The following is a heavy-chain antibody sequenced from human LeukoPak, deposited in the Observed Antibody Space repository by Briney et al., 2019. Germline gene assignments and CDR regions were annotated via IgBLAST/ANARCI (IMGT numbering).Heavy chain of an antibody. CDR1: GFSFDDYA. D-gene: IGHD3-22*01. Sequence: GGSLTLSCAASGFSFDDYAMHWVRQAPGKDLERVSGISWNSDSIGYADSVKGRFTISRDNAKNSLYLQMNSLRAEDTALYYCAKELGASQDYDSSGYDYWGQGTLVTVSS. V-gene: IGHV3-9*01. CDR3: AKELGASQDYDSSGYDY. J-gene: IGHJ4*02. CDR2: ISWNSDSI.